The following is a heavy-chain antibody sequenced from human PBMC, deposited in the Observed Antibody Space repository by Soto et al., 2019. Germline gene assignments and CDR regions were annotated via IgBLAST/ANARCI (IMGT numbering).Heavy chain of an antibody. CDR1: GFTFSSNW. J-gene: IGHJ4*02. CDR2: INSDGSIT. Sequence: GGSLRLSCAASGFTFSSNWMHWVRQAPGKGLVWVSRINSDGSITSYADSVKGQFTISRDNAKNTLYLQMNSLRPEDTGVYYCARSYCGDNCALDYWGQGTPVTVSS. D-gene: IGHD2-21*02. V-gene: IGHV3-74*01. CDR3: ARSYCGDNCALDY.